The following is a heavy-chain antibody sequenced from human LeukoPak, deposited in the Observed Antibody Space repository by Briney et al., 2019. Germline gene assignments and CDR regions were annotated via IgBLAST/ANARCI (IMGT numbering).Heavy chain of an antibody. Sequence: GGSLRLSCAASEFSVGSNYMTWVRQAPGKGLEWVSLIYSGGSTYYADSVKGRFTISRDNAKNSLYLQMNSLRAEDTAVYYCARDSRFLIAAAGTPDYWGQGTLVTVSS. J-gene: IGHJ4*02. CDR1: EFSVGSNY. CDR2: IYSGGST. V-gene: IGHV3-66*01. D-gene: IGHD6-13*01. CDR3: ARDSRFLIAAAGTPDY.